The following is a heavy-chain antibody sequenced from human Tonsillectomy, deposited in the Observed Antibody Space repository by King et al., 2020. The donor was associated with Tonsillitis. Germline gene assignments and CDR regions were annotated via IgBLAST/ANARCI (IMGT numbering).Heavy chain of an antibody. CDR2: IYSGGST. Sequence: VQLVESGGGLIQPGGSLRLSCAASGFTGSSNYMSWVRQAPGKGLEWVSVIYSGGSTYYADSVKGRFTISRDNSKNTLYLQMNSLRAEDTAVYYCARGDGGYCSGGSCYLHYWGQGTLVTVSS. D-gene: IGHD2-15*01. CDR3: ARGDGGYCSGGSCYLHY. V-gene: IGHV3-53*01. J-gene: IGHJ4*02. CDR1: GFTGSSNY.